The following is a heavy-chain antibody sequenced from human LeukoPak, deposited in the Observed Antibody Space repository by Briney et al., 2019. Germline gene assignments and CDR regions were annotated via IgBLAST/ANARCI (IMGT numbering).Heavy chain of an antibody. V-gene: IGHV1-69*13. J-gene: IGHJ4*02. CDR2: IIPIFATA. CDR3: ARVAGGGGGQIDYDDSSGYYHPLHY. D-gene: IGHD3-22*01. CDR1: GGTFSSYA. Sequence: SVKVSCKASGGTFSSYAISWVRQAPGQGLEWMGGIIPIFATANYAQKFQGRVTITADESTSTVYMEMSSLRSEDTAVYYCARVAGGGGGQIDYDDSSGYYHPLHYWGQGTLVTVSS.